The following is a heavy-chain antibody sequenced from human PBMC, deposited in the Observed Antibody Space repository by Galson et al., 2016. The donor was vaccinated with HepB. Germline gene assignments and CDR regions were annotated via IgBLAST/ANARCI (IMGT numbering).Heavy chain of an antibody. CDR3: VQGSTAPAV. CDR2: IWYDGSNK. D-gene: IGHD1-26*01. CDR1: GFTFSSYG. V-gene: IGHV3-33*06. J-gene: IGHJ6*04. Sequence: SLRLSCAASGFTFSSYGMHWVRQAPGKGLEWVAVIWYDGSNKYYADSVKGRFTISRDNSKNTLSLQMNSLRAKDTAVYYCVQGSTAPAVWGKGTTVTVSS.